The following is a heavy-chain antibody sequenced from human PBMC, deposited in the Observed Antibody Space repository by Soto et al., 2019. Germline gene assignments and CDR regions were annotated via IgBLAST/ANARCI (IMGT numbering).Heavy chain of an antibody. Sequence: QVQLVDSGGGLVKPGGSLRLSCAASGFIFSDFHMTWIRQAPGKGLELDAYISSRGDTIYYADSVRGRITISRDNDKDSLFLQMSSLRVEDTAVYYCVRDRRISGINRGLDYWGRGTLVTVSS. V-gene: IGHV3-11*01. CDR1: GFIFSDFH. D-gene: IGHD1-20*01. J-gene: IGHJ4*02. CDR2: ISSRGDTI. CDR3: VRDRRISGINRGLDY.